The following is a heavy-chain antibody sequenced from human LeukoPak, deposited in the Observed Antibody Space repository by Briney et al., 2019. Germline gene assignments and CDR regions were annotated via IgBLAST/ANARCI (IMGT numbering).Heavy chain of an antibody. D-gene: IGHD3-22*01. V-gene: IGHV3-23*01. J-gene: IGHJ4*02. CDR1: GFTFSSYA. Sequence: GGSLRLSCAASGFTFSSYAMTWVRQAPGKGLEWVSVISGSGGSTYYADSVKGRFTISRDNSKNTLYLQMNSLRAEDTAVYYGAKERGINSGYYYFDYWGQGTLVTVSS. CDR2: ISGSGGST. CDR3: AKERGINSGYYYFDY.